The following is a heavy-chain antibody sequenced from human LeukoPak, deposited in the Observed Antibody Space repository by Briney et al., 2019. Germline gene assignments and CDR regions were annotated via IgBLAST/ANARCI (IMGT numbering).Heavy chain of an antibody. CDR3: AKGSGSGWYGWFAP. CDR1: GFTFSSYS. CDR2: ISSSSSYI. D-gene: IGHD6-19*01. V-gene: IGHV3-21*04. Sequence: GGSLRLSCAASGFTFSSYSMNWVRQAPGKGLEWVSSISSSSSYIYYADSVKGRFTISRDNAKNTFYLQMNSLRAEDTAVYSCAKGSGSGWYGWFAPWGQGTLVTVSS. J-gene: IGHJ5*02.